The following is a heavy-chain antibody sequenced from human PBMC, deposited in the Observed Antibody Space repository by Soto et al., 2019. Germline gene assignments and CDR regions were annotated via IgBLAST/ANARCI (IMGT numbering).Heavy chain of an antibody. Sequence: QVQLQESGPGLVKTSGTLSLTCAVSGASISSSHWWSWVRQPPGKGLEWIGEIYHRGSTYYNASLKSRVAISLDKSKNQFSLKLRSVTAADTAVYYCVRKDYSDWFFDLWGRVTLVTVSS. V-gene: IGHV4-4*02. CDR3: VRKDYSDWFFDL. CDR2: IYHRGST. CDR1: GASISSSHW. J-gene: IGHJ2*01. D-gene: IGHD4-4*01.